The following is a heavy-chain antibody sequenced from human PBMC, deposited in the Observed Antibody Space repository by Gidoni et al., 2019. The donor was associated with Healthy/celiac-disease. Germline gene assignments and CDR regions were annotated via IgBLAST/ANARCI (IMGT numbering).Heavy chain of an antibody. D-gene: IGHD3-22*01. CDR2: ISGSGGST. CDR1: GFTVSSYA. Sequence: EVQLLESGGGLVQPGGSLRLSCAASGFTVSSYAMSWVRQAPGKGLGWCSAISGSGGSTYYADSVKGRFTISRDNSKNTLYLQMNSLRAEDTAVYYCAKDGGGGMINSGYYVRGLGYWGQGTLVTVSS. V-gene: IGHV3-23*01. CDR3: AKDGGGGMINSGYYVRGLGY. J-gene: IGHJ4*02.